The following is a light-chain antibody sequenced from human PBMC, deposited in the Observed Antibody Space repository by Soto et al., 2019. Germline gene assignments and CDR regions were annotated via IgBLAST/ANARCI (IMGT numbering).Light chain of an antibody. V-gene: IGLV1-40*01. CDR2: GNS. CDR1: SSNIGAGYD. J-gene: IGLJ1*01. Sequence: QSVLTQPPSMSVAPGQRVTISCTGSSSNIGAGYDVHWYQHLPGTAPKLLIFGNSDRPSGVPDRFSGSKSGTSASLAISGLQAEDEADYYCQSYDSSLIGWVFGTGTKVTVL. CDR3: QSYDSSLIGWV.